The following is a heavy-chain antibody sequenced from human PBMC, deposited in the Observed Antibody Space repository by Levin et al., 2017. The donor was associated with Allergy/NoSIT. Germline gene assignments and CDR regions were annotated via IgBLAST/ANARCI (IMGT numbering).Heavy chain of an antibody. CDR3: ARLSSGWEGVFAFDY. CDR1: GGSISSSSYY. J-gene: IGHJ4*02. CDR2: IYYSGST. D-gene: IGHD6-19*01. V-gene: IGHV4-39*01. Sequence: SETLSLTCTVSGGSISSSSYYWGWIRQPPGKGLEWIGSIYYSGSTYYNPSLKSRVTISVDTSKNQFSLKLSSVTAADTAVYYCARLSSGWEGVFAFDYWGQGTLVTVSS.